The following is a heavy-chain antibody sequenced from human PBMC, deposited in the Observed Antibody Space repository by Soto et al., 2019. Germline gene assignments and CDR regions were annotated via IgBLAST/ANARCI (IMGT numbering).Heavy chain of an antibody. CDR3: AKEDGIQIWLNMFFAA. CDR1: AFTFSNYA. D-gene: IGHD5-18*01. CDR2: ISGSGGSS. Sequence: GGSLRLSCAASAFTFSNYAMGWVRQAPGKGLEWLSSISGSGGSSYYADSVRGRFTIPRDNSKNTLYLQMNSLRAEDTAVYFCAKEDGIQIWLNMFFAAWGQGTLVTVSS. J-gene: IGHJ5*02. V-gene: IGHV3-23*01.